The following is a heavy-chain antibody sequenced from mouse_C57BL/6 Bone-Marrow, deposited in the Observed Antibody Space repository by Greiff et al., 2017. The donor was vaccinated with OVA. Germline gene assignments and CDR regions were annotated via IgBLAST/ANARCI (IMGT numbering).Heavy chain of an antibody. J-gene: IGHJ4*01. CDR2: IYPGSGST. D-gene: IGHD2-3*01. Sequence: QVQLQQPGAELVKPGASVKMSCKASGYTFTSYWITWVKQRPGQGLEWIGEIYPGSGSTNYNEKFKSKATLTVDTSSSTAYMQLTSLTSEDSAVYYCARDCYYVGDMDYWGQGTSGTVSS. CDR1: GYTFTSYW. V-gene: IGHV1-55*01. CDR3: ARDCYYVGDMDY.